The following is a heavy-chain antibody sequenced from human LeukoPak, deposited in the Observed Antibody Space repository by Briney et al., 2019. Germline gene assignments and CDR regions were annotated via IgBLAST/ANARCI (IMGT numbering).Heavy chain of an antibody. Sequence: GVSLKISCKGSGYSFTSYWIGWVRQMPGKGLEWMGIIYPGDSDTRYSPSFQGQVTISADKSISTAYLQWSSLKASDTAMYYCARHEAYYYDSSGYYLWDYWGQGTLVTVSS. D-gene: IGHD3-22*01. V-gene: IGHV5-51*01. CDR1: GYSFTSYW. CDR2: IYPGDSDT. CDR3: ARHEAYYYDSSGYYLWDY. J-gene: IGHJ4*02.